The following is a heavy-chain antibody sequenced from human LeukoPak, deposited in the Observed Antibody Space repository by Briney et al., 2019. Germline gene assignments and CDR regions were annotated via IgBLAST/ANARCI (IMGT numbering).Heavy chain of an antibody. CDR2: INPNSGGT. J-gene: IGHJ3*02. CDR1: GYTFTGHY. CDR3: ARIELVPFDAFDI. Sequence: GASVKVSCKASGYTFTGHYMHWVRQAPGQGLEWMGWINPNSGGTNYAQKFQGRVTMTRDTSISTAYMELSRLRSDDTAVYYCARIELVPFDAFDIWGQGTMVTVSS. V-gene: IGHV1-2*02. D-gene: IGHD6-6*01.